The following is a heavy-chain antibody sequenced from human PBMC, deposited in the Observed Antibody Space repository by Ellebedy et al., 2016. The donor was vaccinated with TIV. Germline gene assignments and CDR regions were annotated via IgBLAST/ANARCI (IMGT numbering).Heavy chain of an antibody. V-gene: IGHV3-48*03. CDR1: GFTFSSYE. CDR3: AAELLGFY. J-gene: IGHJ4*02. CDR2: ISSTGNTI. D-gene: IGHD1-7*01. Sequence: GESLKISCAASGFTFSSYEMNWVRQAPGKGLEWVSYISSTGNTIYYEYSVKGRFTISRDNAKNSLYLQMNSLRAEDTAVYYCAAELLGFYWGQGTLVTVSS.